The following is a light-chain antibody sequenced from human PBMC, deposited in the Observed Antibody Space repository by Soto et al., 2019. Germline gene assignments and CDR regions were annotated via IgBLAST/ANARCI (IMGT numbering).Light chain of an antibody. CDR3: MQALQTPFT. CDR1: QSLLHSNGYNY. J-gene: IGKJ3*01. CDR2: LGS. V-gene: IGKV2-28*01. Sequence: DIVMTQSPLSLPVTPGEPASISRRSSQSLLHSNGYNYLDWYLQKPGQSPQLLIYLGSNRASGVPDRFSGSGSGTDFTLKISRMEAEDVGVYYCMQALQTPFTFGPGTKVDIK.